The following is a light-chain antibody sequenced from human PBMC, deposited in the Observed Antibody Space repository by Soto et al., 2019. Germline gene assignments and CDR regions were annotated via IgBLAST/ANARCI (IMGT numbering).Light chain of an antibody. V-gene: IGKV3-20*01. CDR2: GAS. Sequence: EIVLTQSPGTLSLSPGERATLSCRASQSVSSTYLAWYQQKPGQAPRLLIYGASSRATGIPDRFSGSRSGTDFTLTISRLEPEDFAVYYCQQYESSPTTFVGGTKVEIK. CDR1: QSVSSTY. CDR3: QQYESSPTT. J-gene: IGKJ4*01.